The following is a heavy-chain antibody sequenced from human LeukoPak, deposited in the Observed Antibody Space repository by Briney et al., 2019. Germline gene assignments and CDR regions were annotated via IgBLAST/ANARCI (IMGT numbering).Heavy chain of an antibody. D-gene: IGHD3-3*01. CDR3: ARDPVPLLEWLLYLDY. J-gene: IGHJ4*02. V-gene: IGHV1-3*01. Sequence: ASVKVSCKASGNTFTSYAMHWVRQAPGQRLEWMGWINAGNGNTKYSQKFQGRVTITRDTSASTAYMELSSLRSEDTAVYYCARDPVPLLEWLLYLDYWGQGTLVTVSS. CDR1: GNTFTSYA. CDR2: INAGNGNT.